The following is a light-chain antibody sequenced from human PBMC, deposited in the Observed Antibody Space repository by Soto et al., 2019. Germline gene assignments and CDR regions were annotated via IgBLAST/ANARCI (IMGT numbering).Light chain of an antibody. V-gene: IGLV3-21*02. CDR1: DIRFKS. J-gene: IGLJ2*01. CDR2: NDR. Sequence: SYELTQPPSVSVAPGQTARITCGGNDIRFKSVRWYQQKSGQAPVLVVYNDRDRPSGSPERFSGSNSGNTATLTISGAEAGDEADYYCQVWDSSSEHVVFGGGTQLTVL. CDR3: QVWDSSSEHVV.